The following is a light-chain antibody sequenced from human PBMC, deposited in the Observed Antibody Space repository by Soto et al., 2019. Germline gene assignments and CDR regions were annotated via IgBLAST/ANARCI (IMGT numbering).Light chain of an antibody. Sequence: QSALTQPASVSGSPGQSITISCTGTSSDVGGYNYVSWYQQHPGKAPKLMIYDVSNRPSGISNRFSGSKSGNTASLTISGLQAEDEADYYCSSYTGSSNYVFGTGTKVT. V-gene: IGLV2-14*01. CDR3: SSYTGSSNYV. J-gene: IGLJ1*01. CDR2: DVS. CDR1: SSDVGGYNY.